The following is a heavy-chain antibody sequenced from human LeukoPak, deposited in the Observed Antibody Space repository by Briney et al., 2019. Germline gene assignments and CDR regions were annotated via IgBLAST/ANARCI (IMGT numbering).Heavy chain of an antibody. J-gene: IGHJ4*02. D-gene: IGHD5-12*01. V-gene: IGHV3-23*01. Sequence: GGTLRLSCAASGFTFSSYGMSWVRQAPGKGLEWVSAISGSGGTTYYADSVKGRFTISRDNSKNTLYLQMGSLRAEDMAVYYCARVYSGYDLVGWSRYFDYWGQGTLVTVSS. CDR3: ARVYSGYDLVGWSRYFDY. CDR2: ISGSGGTT. CDR1: GFTFSSYG.